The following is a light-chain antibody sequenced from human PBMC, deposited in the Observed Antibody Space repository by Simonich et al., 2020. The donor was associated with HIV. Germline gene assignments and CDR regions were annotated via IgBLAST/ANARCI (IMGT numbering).Light chain of an antibody. CDR2: DGR. Sequence: QSALTQPASVSGSPGQSITISCTGTSSDVGGYNYVYWYQQHPGKAPKLMIYDGRKRPSGVSKRFSGYKAGNTASQTISGLQAEDEADYYCSSYTSSSTLVFGGGTKLTVL. J-gene: IGLJ2*01. CDR3: SSYTSSSTLV. CDR1: SSDVGGYNY. V-gene: IGLV2-14*01.